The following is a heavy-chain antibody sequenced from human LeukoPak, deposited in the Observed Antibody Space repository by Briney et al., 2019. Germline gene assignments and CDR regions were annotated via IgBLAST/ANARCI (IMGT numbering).Heavy chain of an antibody. D-gene: IGHD3-10*01. J-gene: IGHJ5*02. CDR3: AGAQPYGLGGGWFDP. CDR1: GFTFSSYA. Sequence: PVRSLRLSCAASGFTFSSYAMHWVRQAPGKGLEWVAVISYDGSNKYYADSVKGRFTISRDNSKNTLYLQMNSLRAEDTAVYYCAGAQPYGLGGGWFDPWGQGTLVTVSS. V-gene: IGHV3-30*01. CDR2: ISYDGSNK.